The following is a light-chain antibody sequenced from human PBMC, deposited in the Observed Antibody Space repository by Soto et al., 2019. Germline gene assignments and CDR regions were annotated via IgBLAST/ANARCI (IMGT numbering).Light chain of an antibody. CDR2: GHN. Sequence: QSVLTQPPSASGTPGQRVTISCSGSSSSIGSNTVNWYQQLPGTAPKLLIYGHNQRPSGVPDRFSGSKSGTSASLAISGLQSEYEADYYRAAWDDSLNGRVFGGGTKLTVL. J-gene: IGLJ2*01. CDR1: SSSIGSNT. CDR3: AAWDDSLNGRV. V-gene: IGLV1-44*01.